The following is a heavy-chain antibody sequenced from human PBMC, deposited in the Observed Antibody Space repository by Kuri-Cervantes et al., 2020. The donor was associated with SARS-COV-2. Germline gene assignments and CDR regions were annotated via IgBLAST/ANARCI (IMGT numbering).Heavy chain of an antibody. V-gene: IGHV3-7*01. Sequence: GESLKISCAASGFTFSSYWMSWVRQAPGKGLEWVANIKQDGSEKYYVDSVKGRFTISRDNAENSLYQQMNSLRAEDTAVYYCARDFNPLDYWGQGTLVTVSS. CDR3: ARDFNPLDY. CDR1: GFTFSSYW. J-gene: IGHJ4*02. CDR2: IKQDGSEK.